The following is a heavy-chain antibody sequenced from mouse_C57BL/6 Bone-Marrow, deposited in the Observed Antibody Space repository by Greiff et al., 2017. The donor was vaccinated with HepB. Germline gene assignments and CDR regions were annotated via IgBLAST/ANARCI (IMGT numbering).Heavy chain of an antibody. CDR1: GFTFSSYA. CDR3: ARDIITTVVPSYYFDY. V-gene: IGHV5-4*01. Sequence: EVHLVESGGGLVKPGGSLKLSCAASGFTFSSYAMSWVRQTPEKRLEWVATISDGGSYTYYPDNVKGRFTISRDNAKNNLYLQMSHLKSEDTAMYYCARDIITTVVPSYYFDYWGQGTTLTVSS. CDR2: ISDGGSYT. J-gene: IGHJ2*01. D-gene: IGHD1-1*01.